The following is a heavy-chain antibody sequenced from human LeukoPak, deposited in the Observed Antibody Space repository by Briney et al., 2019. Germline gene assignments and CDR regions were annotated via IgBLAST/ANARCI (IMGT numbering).Heavy chain of an antibody. D-gene: IGHD2-2*01. CDR2: ISYDGSNK. Sequence: GRSLRLSCAASGFTFSSYGMHWVRQAPGKGLEWVAVISYDGSNKYYADSVKGRFTISRDNSKNTLYLQMNSLRAEDTAVYYCAKAGGIVVVPAENYFDYWGQGTLVTVSS. CDR3: AKAGGIVVVPAENYFDY. CDR1: GFTFSSYG. V-gene: IGHV3-30*18. J-gene: IGHJ4*02.